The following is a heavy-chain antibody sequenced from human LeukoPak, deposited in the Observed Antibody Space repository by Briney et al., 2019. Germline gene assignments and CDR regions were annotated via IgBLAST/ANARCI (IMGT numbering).Heavy chain of an antibody. CDR2: IWYDATNK. CDR3: ATGSGLWSPDY. Sequence: GALRLSCSASGFTFSRHGMHWVRQAPGKGLEWVAVIWYDATNKYYADSVKGRFTVSRDNSKNTMYLQMNSLRAEDTAVYYCATGSGLWSPDYWGQGTLVTVSS. CDR1: GFTFSRHG. V-gene: IGHV3-33*01. D-gene: IGHD5-18*01. J-gene: IGHJ4*02.